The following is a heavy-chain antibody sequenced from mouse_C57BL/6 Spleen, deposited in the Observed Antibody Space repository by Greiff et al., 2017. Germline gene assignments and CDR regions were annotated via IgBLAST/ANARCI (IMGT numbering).Heavy chain of an antibody. CDR1: GYPFTSYW. CDR2: INPSNGGT. CDR3: ARSNAMDY. Sequence: VQLQQPGTELVKPGASVKLSCKASGYPFTSYWRHGVKRRPGQGLEWIGNINPSNGGTNYNERFKSKATLTVDKSSSTAYMQLSSLTSEDSAVYYCARSNAMDYWGQGTSVTVSS. J-gene: IGHJ4*01. V-gene: IGHV1-53*01.